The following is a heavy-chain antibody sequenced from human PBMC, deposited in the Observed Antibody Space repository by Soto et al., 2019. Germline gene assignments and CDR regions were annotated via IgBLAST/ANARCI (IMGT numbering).Heavy chain of an antibody. CDR3: AKITTGSGSSKFDY. J-gene: IGHJ4*02. Sequence: GGSLRLSCAASGFTFRTYAMNWVRQAPGKGLEWISAISGSGSFTHYADSVRGRFTISRDNSQNQLYLQMNNLRGDDTAMYYCAKITTGSGSSKFDYWGQGIPVTVYS. D-gene: IGHD3-10*01. V-gene: IGHV3-23*01. CDR1: GFTFRTYA. CDR2: ISGSGSFT.